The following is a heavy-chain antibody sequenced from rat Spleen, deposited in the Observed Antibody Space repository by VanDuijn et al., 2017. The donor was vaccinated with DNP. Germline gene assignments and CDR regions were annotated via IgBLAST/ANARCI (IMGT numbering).Heavy chain of an antibody. V-gene: IGHV5-7*01. Sequence: EVQLVESGGGLVQPGRSLKLSCAASGFTFSDYNMAWVRQAPKKGLEWVASISYEGSSTYYRDSVKGRFTISRDNAKRSLYLQMDSLRSEDTATYYCARQNYYYSGNTLDAWGQGISVTVSS. J-gene: IGHJ4*01. CDR2: ISYEGSST. D-gene: IGHD1-1*01. CDR3: ARQNYYYSGNTLDA. CDR1: GFTFSDYN.